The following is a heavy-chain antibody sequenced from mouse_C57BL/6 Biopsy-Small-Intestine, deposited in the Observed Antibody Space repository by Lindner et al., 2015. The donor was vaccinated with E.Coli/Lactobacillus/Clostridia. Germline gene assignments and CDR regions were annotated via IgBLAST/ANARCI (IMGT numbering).Heavy chain of an antibody. Sequence: VQLQEVWGGLVQPGGSLKLSCAASGFTFSDYYMYWVRQTPEKRLEWVAYITNGGGSPYYPDTVKGRFTISRDNAKNTLYLQMSRLKSEDTAMYYCARDQAYYTNYHDFWGQGTALTVSS. CDR3: ARDQAYYTNYHDF. J-gene: IGHJ2*01. CDR1: GFTFSDYY. V-gene: IGHV5-12*01. D-gene: IGHD2-5*01. CDR2: ITNGGGSP.